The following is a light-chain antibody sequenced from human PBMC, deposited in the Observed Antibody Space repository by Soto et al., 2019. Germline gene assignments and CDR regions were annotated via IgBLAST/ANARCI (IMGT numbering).Light chain of an antibody. CDR1: SSNIGNNA. CDR3: AAWDDSLNGYV. J-gene: IGLJ1*01. Sequence: SVLTQPPSVSEAPRQRVTISCSGSSSNIGNNAVNWYQQLPGKAPKLLIYYDDLLPSGVSDRFSASKSGISASLAISGLLSEDEADYYCAAWDDSLNGYVFGTGTKLTVL. V-gene: IGLV1-36*01. CDR2: YDD.